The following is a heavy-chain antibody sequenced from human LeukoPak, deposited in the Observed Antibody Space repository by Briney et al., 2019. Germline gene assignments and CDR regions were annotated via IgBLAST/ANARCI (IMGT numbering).Heavy chain of an antibody. J-gene: IGHJ6*03. CDR3: ARGLSHSYYYMDV. Sequence: PSETLSLTCTVSGGSISSGSYYWSWIRQPPGKGLEWIAYISYSGSTNYNPSLKSRVTISVDTSRNQFSLKLSSVTAADTAVYYCARGLSHSYYYMDVWGEGTTVTISS. CDR2: ISYSGST. D-gene: IGHD6-19*01. CDR1: GGSISSGSYY. V-gene: IGHV4-61*01.